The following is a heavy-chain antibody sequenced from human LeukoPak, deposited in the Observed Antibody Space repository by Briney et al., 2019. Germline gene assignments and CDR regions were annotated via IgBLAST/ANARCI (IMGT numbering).Heavy chain of an antibody. CDR2: IYSSRST. CDR3: ARQVPGDDAFDI. CDR1: GGSITSYY. D-gene: IGHD2-21*01. V-gene: IGHV4-4*07. Sequence: KPSETLSLXCTVSGGSITSYYWSWIRRPAGKGLEWIGRIYSSRSTNYNPSLESRVTMSVDTSKNQFSLKLNSVTAADTAVYYCARQVPGDDAFDIWGQGTMVSVSS. J-gene: IGHJ3*02.